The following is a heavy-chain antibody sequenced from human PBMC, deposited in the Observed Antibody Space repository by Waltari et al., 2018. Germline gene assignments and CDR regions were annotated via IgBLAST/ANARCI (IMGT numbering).Heavy chain of an antibody. D-gene: IGHD6-13*01. CDR1: GFPFSSYE. J-gene: IGHJ4*02. V-gene: IGHV3-48*03. CDR3: ARLSRQQLDY. Sequence: EVQLVESGGGLVQPGGSLRLSCAASGFPFSSYEMNWVRQAPGNGLEWVSYISSSGSTIYYADSVKGRFTISRDNAKNSLYLQMNSLRAEDTAVYYCARLSRQQLDYWGQGTLVTVSS. CDR2: ISSSGSTI.